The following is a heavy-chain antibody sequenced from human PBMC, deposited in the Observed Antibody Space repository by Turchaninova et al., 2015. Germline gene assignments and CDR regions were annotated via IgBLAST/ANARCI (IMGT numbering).Heavy chain of an antibody. J-gene: IGHJ4*02. CDR3: AREREYRTSRGQEYYFDD. Sequence: GASVKVSCRASGYTFTGYFMHWVRQAPGQGLEWMGWINTNSGGTNYAQQFQGWVTMTRDTFITTGDMELSSLGSDDTAVYFCAREREYRTSRGQEYYFDDWGQGTLGTVSS. CDR2: INTNSGGT. CDR1: GYTFTGYF. D-gene: IGHD6-6*01. V-gene: IGHV1-2*04.